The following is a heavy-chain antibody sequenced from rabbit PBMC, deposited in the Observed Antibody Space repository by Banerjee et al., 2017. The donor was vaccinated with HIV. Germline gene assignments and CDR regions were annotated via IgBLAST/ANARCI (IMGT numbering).Heavy chain of an antibody. V-gene: IGHV1S43*01. CDR2: IYTESGST. Sequence: QEQLVESGGGLVQPEGSLTLTCKASGIDFSDYYYICWVRQAPGKGLDLIACIYTESGSTWYASWVNGRFSISRSTSLNTVNLQMTSLTAADTATYFCARCYGGYAGYGYSMGAFDPWGQGTLVTVS. CDR1: GIDFSDYYY. CDR3: ARCYGGYAGYGYSMGAFDP. D-gene: IGHD7-1*01. J-gene: IGHJ2*01.